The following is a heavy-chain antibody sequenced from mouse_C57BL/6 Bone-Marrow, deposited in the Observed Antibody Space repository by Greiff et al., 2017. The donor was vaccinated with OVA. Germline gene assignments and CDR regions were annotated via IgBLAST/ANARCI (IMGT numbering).Heavy chain of an antibody. Sequence: EVQLQQSGPELVKPGASVKISCKASGYTFTDYYMNWVKQSHGKSLEWIGDINPNNGGTSYNQKFKGKATLTVDKSSSTAYMELRSLTSEDSAVYYCARRGSSFRYFDVWGTGTTVTVSS. CDR2: INPNNGGT. V-gene: IGHV1-26*01. CDR1: GYTFTDYY. CDR3: ARRGSSFRYFDV. J-gene: IGHJ1*03. D-gene: IGHD1-1*01.